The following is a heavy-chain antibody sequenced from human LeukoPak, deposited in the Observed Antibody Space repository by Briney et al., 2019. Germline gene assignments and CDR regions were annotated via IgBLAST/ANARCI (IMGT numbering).Heavy chain of an antibody. CDR2: ISYEGSNK. J-gene: IGHJ6*02. CDR1: GFTFSGYA. V-gene: IGHV3-30-3*01. Sequence: PGRSLRLSCAASGFTFSGYAMHWVRPAPGEGLEWVTVISYEGSNKYYADSVKGRFTISRDNSKNTLSLHMNSLRAEDTAVYYCARDETRYYGSGSSPPAYYYYYGMDVWGQGTTVTVSS. D-gene: IGHD3-10*01. CDR3: ARDETRYYGSGSSPPAYYYYYGMDV.